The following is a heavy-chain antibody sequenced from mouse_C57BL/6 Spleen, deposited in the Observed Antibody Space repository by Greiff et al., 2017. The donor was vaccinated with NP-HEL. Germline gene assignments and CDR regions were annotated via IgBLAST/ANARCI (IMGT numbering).Heavy chain of an antibody. V-gene: IGHV1-26*01. Sequence: VQLQQSGPELVKPGASVKISCKASGYTFTDYYMNWVKQSHGKSLEWIGDINPNNGGTSYNQKFKGKATLTVDKSSSTAYMELRSLTSEDSAVYYCARSLRDWGQGTTLTVSS. CDR3: ARSLRD. CDR1: GYTFTDYY. J-gene: IGHJ2*01. CDR2: INPNNGGT.